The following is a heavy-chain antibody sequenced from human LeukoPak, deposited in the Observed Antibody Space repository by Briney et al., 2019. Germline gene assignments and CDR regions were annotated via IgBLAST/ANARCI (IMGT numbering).Heavy chain of an antibody. D-gene: IGHD1/OR15-1a*01. Sequence: SETLSLTCTVSGGSISSYYWGCIRQPPGKGLEWIGYIHYSGSTNYNPSLKSQVTISVDTSKNQFSLKLSSVTAADTAVYYCARYAFNWNSVFDYWGQGTLVTVSS. J-gene: IGHJ4*01. CDR3: ARYAFNWNSVFDY. CDR1: GGSISSYY. V-gene: IGHV4-59*08. CDR2: IHYSGST.